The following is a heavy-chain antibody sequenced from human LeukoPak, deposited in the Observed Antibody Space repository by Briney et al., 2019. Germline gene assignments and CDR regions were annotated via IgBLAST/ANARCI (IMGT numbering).Heavy chain of an antibody. CDR3: ARDGRATAMGSYYYYYMDV. V-gene: IGHV3-74*01. CDR1: GFTFSSYW. CDR2: LNSDGSST. Sequence: PGGSLRLSCAASGFTFSSYWMHWVRQAPGKGLVWVSRLNSDGSSTSYADSVKGRFTISRDNAKNTLYLQMNSLRAEDTAVYYCARDGRATAMGSYYYYYMDVWGKGTTVTVSS. J-gene: IGHJ6*03. D-gene: IGHD5-18*01.